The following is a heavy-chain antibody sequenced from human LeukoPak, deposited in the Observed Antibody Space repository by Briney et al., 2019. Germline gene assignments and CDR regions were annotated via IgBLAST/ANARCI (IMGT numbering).Heavy chain of an antibody. J-gene: IGHJ4*02. CDR3: AKGDYDYVWGSYRPLDY. CDR2: ISGSGGST. D-gene: IGHD3-16*02. V-gene: IGHV3-23*01. CDR1: GFTFSSYG. Sequence: GGSLRLSCAASGFTFSSYGMSWVRQAPGKGLEWVSAISGSGGSTYYADSVKGRFTISRDNSKNTLYLQMNSLRAEDTAVYYCAKGDYDYVWGSYRPLDYWGQGTLVTVSS.